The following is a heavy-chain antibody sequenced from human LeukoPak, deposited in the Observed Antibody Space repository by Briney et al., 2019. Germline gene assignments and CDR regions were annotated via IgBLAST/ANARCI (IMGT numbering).Heavy chain of an antibody. CDR3: ARGSMYGGNSLGY. CDR2: ISGSGGST. J-gene: IGHJ4*02. D-gene: IGHD2-8*01. Sequence: GGSLRLSCAASGFTFSDYAMSWVRQAPGKGLEWVSGISGSGGSTYYTDSVKGRFTISRDNSKNTLYVQMNGLRADDTAVYYCARGSMYGGNSLGYWGQGTLVTVTS. V-gene: IGHV3-23*01. CDR1: GFTFSDYA.